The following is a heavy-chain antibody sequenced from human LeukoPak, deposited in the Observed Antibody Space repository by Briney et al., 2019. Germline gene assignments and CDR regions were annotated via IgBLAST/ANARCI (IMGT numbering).Heavy chain of an antibody. CDR2: ISSSSSYI. CDR1: GFTFSSYS. CDR3: ARVGRDYSSSSPPDY. Sequence: GGSLRLSCAASGFTFSSYSMNWVRQAPGKGLEWVSSISSSSSYIYYADSVKGRFTISRDNAKNTLYLQMNSPRAEDTAMYYCARVGRDYSSSSPPDYWGQGTLVTVSS. J-gene: IGHJ4*02. D-gene: IGHD6-6*01. V-gene: IGHV3-21*01.